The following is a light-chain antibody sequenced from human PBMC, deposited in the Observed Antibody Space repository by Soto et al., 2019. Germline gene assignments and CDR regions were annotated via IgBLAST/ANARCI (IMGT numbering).Light chain of an antibody. V-gene: IGLV2-14*03. J-gene: IGLJ1*01. CDR3: SSYTSSSTYV. CDR1: SSDVGGYNH. CDR2: DVS. Sequence: SALTQPASVSGSPGQSITTSCTGTSSDVGGYNHVSWYQHHPGKAPKVIIYDVSNRPSGVSNRFSGSKSGNTASLTFSGLQAEDEADYYCSSYTSSSTYVFGTGTKVTVL.